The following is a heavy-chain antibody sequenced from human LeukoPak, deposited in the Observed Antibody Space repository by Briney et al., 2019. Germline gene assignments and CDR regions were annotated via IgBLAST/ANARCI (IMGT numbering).Heavy chain of an antibody. Sequence: SVKVSCKASGGTFSSYAISWVRQAPGQGLEWMGGIIPIFGTANYAQKFQGRVTITADESTSTAYMELSSLRSEDTAVYYCASVSAARHFTHYYYMDVWGKGTTVTVSS. CDR2: IIPIFGTA. V-gene: IGHV1-69*13. D-gene: IGHD6-6*01. CDR1: GGTFSSYA. J-gene: IGHJ6*03. CDR3: ASVSAARHFTHYYYMDV.